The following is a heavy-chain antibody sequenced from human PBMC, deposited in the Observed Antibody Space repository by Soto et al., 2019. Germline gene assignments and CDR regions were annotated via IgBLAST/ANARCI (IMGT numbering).Heavy chain of an antibody. CDR3: AKDRRVVPAASGWFDH. Sequence: GGSLRLSCAASGFTFSSYAMSWVRQAPGKGLEWVSAISGSGGSTYYADSVKGRFTISRDNSKNTLYLQMNSLRAEDTAVYYCAKDRRVVPAASGWFDHWGQGTLVTVPQ. J-gene: IGHJ5*02. D-gene: IGHD2-2*01. CDR1: GFTFSSYA. V-gene: IGHV3-23*01. CDR2: ISGSGGST.